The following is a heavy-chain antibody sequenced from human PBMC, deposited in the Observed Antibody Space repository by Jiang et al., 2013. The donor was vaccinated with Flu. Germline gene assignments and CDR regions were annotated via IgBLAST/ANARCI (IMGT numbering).Heavy chain of an antibody. CDR3: ARVVAVAGCFDY. D-gene: IGHD6-19*01. J-gene: IGHJ4*02. CDR2: TYYRSKWYN. CDR1: GDSVSSNSAA. V-gene: IGHV6-1*01. Sequence: GDSVSSNSAAWNWIRQSPSRGLEWLGRTYYRSKWYNDYAVSVKSRITINPDTSKNQFSLQLNSVTPEDTAVYYCARVVAVAGCFDYWGQGTLVTVSS.